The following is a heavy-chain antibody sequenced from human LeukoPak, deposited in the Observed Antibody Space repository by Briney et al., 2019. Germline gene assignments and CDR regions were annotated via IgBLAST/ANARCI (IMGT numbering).Heavy chain of an antibody. Sequence: GGSLRLSCAASGFTFSSYSMNWVRQAPGKGLEWVSSISSSSYIYYADSVKGRFTISRDNAKNSLYLQMNSLRAEDTAVYYCARVGGSYRPIDYWGQGTLVTVSS. CDR1: GFTFSSYS. CDR3: ARVGGSYRPIDY. V-gene: IGHV3-21*01. D-gene: IGHD3-16*02. CDR2: ISSSSYI. J-gene: IGHJ4*02.